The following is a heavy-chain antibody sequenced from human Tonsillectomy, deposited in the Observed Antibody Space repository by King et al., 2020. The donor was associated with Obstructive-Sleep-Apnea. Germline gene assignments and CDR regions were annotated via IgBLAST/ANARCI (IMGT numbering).Heavy chain of an antibody. J-gene: IGHJ6*02. CDR3: ARKEERAYYYYGMDV. CDR2: ISSSRSYI. Sequence: DVQLVESGGGLVKPGGSPRLSCAASGFTFSSYSMNWVRQAPGKGLEGVSSISSSRSYIYYADSVKGRFTLSRDNAKNSLYLQMNSLRAEDTAVYYCARKEERAYYYYGMDVWGQGTTVTVSS. V-gene: IGHV3-21*01. D-gene: IGHD1-1*01. CDR1: GFTFSSYS.